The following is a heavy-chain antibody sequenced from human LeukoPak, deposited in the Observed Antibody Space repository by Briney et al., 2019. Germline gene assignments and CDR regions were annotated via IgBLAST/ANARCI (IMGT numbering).Heavy chain of an antibody. D-gene: IGHD2-2*01. CDR2: INHSGST. CDR3: ARLGYCSSTSCLDY. Sequence: PGGSLRLSCAASEFTFNIYWMTWVRQAPGKGLEWIGEINHSGSTNYNPSLKSRVTISVDTSKNQFSLKLSSVTAADTAVYYCARLGYCSSTSCLDYWGQGTLVTVSS. J-gene: IGHJ4*02. CDR1: EFTFNIYW. V-gene: IGHV4-34*01.